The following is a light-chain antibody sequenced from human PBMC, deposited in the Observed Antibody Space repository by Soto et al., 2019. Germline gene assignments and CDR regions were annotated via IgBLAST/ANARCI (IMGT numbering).Light chain of an antibody. J-gene: IGKJ2*01. V-gene: IGKV3-15*01. CDR3: HHYNDWPPKQYT. CDR2: DAS. Sequence: ETVMTQSPDTLSVSPGERATLSCRASQSVSSNLAWYQQKPGQAPRLLIYDASTRATGIPARFSGSGSGTEFTLTISSLQSEDFAVYHCHHYNDWPPKQYTFGQGTKLEIK. CDR1: QSVSSN.